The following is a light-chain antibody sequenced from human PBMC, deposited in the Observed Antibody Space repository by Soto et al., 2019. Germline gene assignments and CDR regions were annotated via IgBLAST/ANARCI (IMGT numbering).Light chain of an antibody. J-gene: IGLJ2*01. V-gene: IGLV1-51*01. CDR1: SSNIGNNY. Sequence: QSVLTQPPSLSAAPVQKVTISCSGSSSNIGNNYVFWYQQLPGTAPKLLIYDNDKRPSGIPDRFSGSKSGTSATLGITGLQTGDEADYYCATWDRSLSVGVFGGGTKLTVL. CDR3: ATWDRSLSVGV. CDR2: DND.